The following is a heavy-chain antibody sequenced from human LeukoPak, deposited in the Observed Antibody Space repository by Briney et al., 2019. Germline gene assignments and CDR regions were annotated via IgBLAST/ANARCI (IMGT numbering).Heavy chain of an antibody. CDR2: IYYSGST. Sequence: SETLSVTCTVPGGSISSSSYYWGWIRQPPGKGLEWIGSIYYSGSTYYNPSLKSRVTISVDTSKNQFSLKLSSVTATDTAVYYCARDSGYDFWSGPSRHYYYYMDVWGKGTTVTVSS. D-gene: IGHD3-3*01. J-gene: IGHJ6*03. CDR1: GGSISSSSYY. CDR3: ARDSGYDFWSGPSRHYYYYMDV. V-gene: IGHV4-39*07.